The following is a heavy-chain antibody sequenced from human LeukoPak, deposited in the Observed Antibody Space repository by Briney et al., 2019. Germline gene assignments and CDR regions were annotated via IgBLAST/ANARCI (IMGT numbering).Heavy chain of an antibody. D-gene: IGHD3-22*01. Sequence: SETLSLTCTVSGASISSSNYFWGWIRQPPGKGLEWIGYIYYSGSTNYNPSLKSRVTISVDTSKNQFSLRLSSVTAADTAVYYCARVTGYMIEDYFDYWGQGTLVTVSS. J-gene: IGHJ4*02. V-gene: IGHV4-61*05. CDR3: ARVTGYMIEDYFDY. CDR2: IYYSGST. CDR1: GASISSSNYF.